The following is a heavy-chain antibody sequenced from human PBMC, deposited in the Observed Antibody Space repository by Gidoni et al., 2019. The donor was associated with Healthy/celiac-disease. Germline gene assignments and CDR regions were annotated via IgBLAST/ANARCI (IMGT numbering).Heavy chain of an antibody. CDR3: AGGNAKLKVVVVAHSFDY. CDR1: GGSFSGYY. J-gene: IGHJ4*02. V-gene: IGHV4-34*01. Sequence: QVQLQQWGAGPLKTSETLSLTCAVYGGSFSGYYWSGTRQPPGKGLEWIGEINHSGSTTYDPSLKSRVTISVDTSKNQFSLKLSSVTAADTAVYYCAGGNAKLKVVVVAHSFDYWGQGTLVTVSS. D-gene: IGHD2-15*01. CDR2: INHSGST.